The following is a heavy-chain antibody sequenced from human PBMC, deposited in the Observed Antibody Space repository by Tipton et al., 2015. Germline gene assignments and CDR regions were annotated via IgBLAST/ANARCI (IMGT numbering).Heavy chain of an antibody. J-gene: IGHJ4*02. CDR1: GGSITSSNYY. Sequence: TLSLTCTVSGGSITSSNYYWDWVRQPPGKGLEWIGNTYDSGRTSYNPSLSRRVTISVDMSKNEFSLRLSSVTVADTAVYYCAREVRYCAGGSCYSLDHWGQGALVTVSS. D-gene: IGHD2-15*01. V-gene: IGHV4-39*02. CDR2: TYDSGRT. CDR3: AREVRYCAGGSCYSLDH.